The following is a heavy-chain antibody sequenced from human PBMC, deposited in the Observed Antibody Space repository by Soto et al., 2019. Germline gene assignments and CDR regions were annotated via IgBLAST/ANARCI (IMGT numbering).Heavy chain of an antibody. CDR2: IIPIFGTA. V-gene: IGHV1-69*01. D-gene: IGHD6-13*01. Sequence: QVQLVKSGAEVKKPGSSVKVSCKASGGTFSSYAISWVRQAPGQGLEWMGGIIPIFGTANYAQKFQGRVTITAGESTSTAYMELSSLRSADTAVSYCARVYELGYSSSRNYYYGMDVWGQGTTVTVSS. J-gene: IGHJ6*02. CDR1: GGTFSSYA. CDR3: ARVYELGYSSSRNYYYGMDV.